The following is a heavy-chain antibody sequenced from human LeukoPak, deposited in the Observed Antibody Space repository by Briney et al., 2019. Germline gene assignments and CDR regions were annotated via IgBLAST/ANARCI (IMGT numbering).Heavy chain of an antibody. Sequence: SETLSLTCTVSGASINSDTYYWGWIRQPPGKGLEWIGTHSHSGSTYYNPSLKSRVTISVDTSKNQFSLKVSSVSAADTAVYYCARAYSSSWYWNWFDPWGQGTLVTVSS. CDR3: ARAYSSSWYWNWFDP. CDR2: HSHSGST. CDR1: GASINSDTYY. J-gene: IGHJ5*02. D-gene: IGHD6-13*01. V-gene: IGHV4-39*07.